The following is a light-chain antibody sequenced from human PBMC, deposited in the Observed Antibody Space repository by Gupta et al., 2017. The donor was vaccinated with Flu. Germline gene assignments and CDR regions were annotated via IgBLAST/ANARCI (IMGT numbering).Light chain of an antibody. Sequence: CGWASKHIVTHLVLYQYKPGQTPRLLIYGASERATATPGRFSASGSGTDFTLTITSLQSEDFALYYCQQYNNGPPALTFGGGTKVEI. CDR3: QQYNNGPPALT. V-gene: IGKV3-15*01. J-gene: IGKJ4*01. CDR1: KHIVTH. CDR2: GAS.